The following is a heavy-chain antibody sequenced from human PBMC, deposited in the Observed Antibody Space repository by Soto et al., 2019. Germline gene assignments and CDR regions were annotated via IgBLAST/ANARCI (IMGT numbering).Heavy chain of an antibody. Sequence: QVQLVQSGAEVKKPGASVKVSCKASGYTFTSYDINWVRQATGQGLEWMGWMNPNSGNTGYAQKFQGRVTMTRNTSISTAYMELSSLRSEDTAVYYCARGGAFGVVSYYYYYGMDVWGQGTTVTVSS. CDR3: ARGGAFGVVSYYYYYGMDV. J-gene: IGHJ6*02. D-gene: IGHD3-3*01. V-gene: IGHV1-8*01. CDR2: MNPNSGNT. CDR1: GYTFTSYD.